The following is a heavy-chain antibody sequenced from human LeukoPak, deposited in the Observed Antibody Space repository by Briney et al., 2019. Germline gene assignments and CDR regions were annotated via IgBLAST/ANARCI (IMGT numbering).Heavy chain of an antibody. CDR1: GGTFSSYA. CDR2: IIPILGIA. Sequence: SVKVSCKASGGTFSSYAISWVRQAPGQGLEWMGRIIPILGIANYAQKFQGRVTIIADKSTSTAYMELSSLRSEDTAVYYCARGIAAAGTPGAYWGQGTLVTVSS. D-gene: IGHD6-13*01. J-gene: IGHJ4*02. V-gene: IGHV1-69*04. CDR3: ARGIAAAGTPGAY.